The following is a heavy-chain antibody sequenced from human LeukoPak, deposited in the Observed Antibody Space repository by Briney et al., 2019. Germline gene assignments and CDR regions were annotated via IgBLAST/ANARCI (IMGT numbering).Heavy chain of an antibody. CDR3: AKDLWELELDGAFDI. CDR1: GFTFSTYW. CDR2: IKQDGSNK. Sequence: PGGSLRLSCAASGFTFSTYWMTWVRQAPGKGLEWVANIKQDGSNKYYADSVKGRFTISRDNSKNTLYLQMNSLRAEDTAVYYCAKDLWELELDGAFDIWGQGTMVTVSS. J-gene: IGHJ3*02. D-gene: IGHD1-26*01. V-gene: IGHV3-7*01.